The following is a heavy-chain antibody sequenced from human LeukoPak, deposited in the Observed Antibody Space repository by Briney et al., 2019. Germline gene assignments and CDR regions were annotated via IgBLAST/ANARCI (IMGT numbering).Heavy chain of an antibody. Sequence: ASVKVSCKASGYTFASYYMHWVRQTPGQGLEWMGIINPSGGSTSYAQKFQGRVTMTRDTSTSTVYMELSSLRSEDTVVYYCARLAVTNAFDYWGKGTLVTVSS. D-gene: IGHD4-17*01. CDR3: ARLAVTNAFDY. CDR1: GYTFASYY. V-gene: IGHV1-46*01. CDR2: INPSGGST. J-gene: IGHJ4*02.